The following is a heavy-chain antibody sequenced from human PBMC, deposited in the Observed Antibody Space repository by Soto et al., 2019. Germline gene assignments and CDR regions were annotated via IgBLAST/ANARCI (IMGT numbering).Heavy chain of an antibody. V-gene: IGHV3-23*01. CDR2: ISESGGST. CDR3: SSIDV. Sequence: ISESGGSTQYADSVKGRFTISRDNSKNTLYLQMNSRRAEDTAVYKSSSIDVWGQGTTVTVSS. J-gene: IGHJ6*02. D-gene: IGHD6-19*01.